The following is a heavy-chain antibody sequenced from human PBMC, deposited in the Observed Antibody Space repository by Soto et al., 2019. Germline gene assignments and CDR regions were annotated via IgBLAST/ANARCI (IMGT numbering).Heavy chain of an antibody. CDR3: AKVRGQYSSSCPFDY. J-gene: IGHJ4*02. Sequence: PGGPMRHSCAASGGTFGSYAMRLVRKDPGKGLEWVAVIWYDGSYKYYADSVKGRFTISRDNSKNTLYLQMNSLRAEDTAVYYCAKVRGQYSSSCPFDYWGQGNLVSVSS. CDR2: IWYDGSYK. D-gene: IGHD6-13*01. V-gene: IGHV3-33*06. CDR1: GGTFGSYA.